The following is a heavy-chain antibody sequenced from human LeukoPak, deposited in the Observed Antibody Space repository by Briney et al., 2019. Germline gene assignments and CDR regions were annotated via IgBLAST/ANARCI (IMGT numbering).Heavy chain of an antibody. CDR3: ASGAAADSHYYYMDV. V-gene: IGHV3-66*02. CDR2: IYSGGST. D-gene: IGHD6-13*01. CDR1: GFTVSSNY. J-gene: IGHJ6*03. Sequence: GGSLRLSCAASGFTVSSNYMSWVRQAPGKGLEWVSVIYSGGSTYYADSVKGRFTISRDNSKNTLYLQMNSLRAEDTAVYYCASGAAADSHYYYMDVWGKGTTVTVSS.